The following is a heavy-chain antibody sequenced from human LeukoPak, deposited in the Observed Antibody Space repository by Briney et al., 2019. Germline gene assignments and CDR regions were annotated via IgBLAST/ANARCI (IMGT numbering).Heavy chain of an antibody. Sequence: GGSLRLSCAASGFTSSSYSMNWVRQAPGKGLEWVSYISSSSSTIYYADSVKGRFTISRDNAKNSLYLQMNSLRAEDTAVYYCATLNFRRSLLFDSWGQGTLVTVSS. CDR3: ATLNFRRSLLFDS. D-gene: IGHD2/OR15-2a*01. CDR2: ISSSSSTI. V-gene: IGHV3-48*01. J-gene: IGHJ4*02. CDR1: GFTSSSYS.